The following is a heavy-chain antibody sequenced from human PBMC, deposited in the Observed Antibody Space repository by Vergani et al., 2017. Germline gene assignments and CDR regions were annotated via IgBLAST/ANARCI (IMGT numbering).Heavy chain of an antibody. CDR3: VKDHPVFDE. Sequence: QVQLVESGGGVVQPGESLRLSCAASGFPFSTSGMHWVRQAPGKGLEWVAFIQKDGIDKFYADSVRGRFTISRDISKNTLYLEMNSLSADDTALYHCVKDHPVFDEWGRGTLVSVS. CDR1: GFPFSTSG. J-gene: IGHJ4*02. CDR2: IQKDGIDK. V-gene: IGHV3-30*02.